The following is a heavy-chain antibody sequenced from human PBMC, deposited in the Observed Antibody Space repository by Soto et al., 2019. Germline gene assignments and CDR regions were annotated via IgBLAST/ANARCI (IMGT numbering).Heavy chain of an antibody. CDR2: IYYSGST. V-gene: IGHV4-61*01. CDR3: ARDRAEYSSSSDAFDI. Sequence: SETLSLTCTVSGGSVSSGSYYWSWIRQPPGKGLEWIGYIYYSGSTNYNPSLKSRVTISVDTSKNQFSLKLSSVTAADTAVYYCARDRAEYSSSSDAFDIWGQGTMVTVSS. CDR1: GGSVSSGSYY. D-gene: IGHD6-6*01. J-gene: IGHJ3*02.